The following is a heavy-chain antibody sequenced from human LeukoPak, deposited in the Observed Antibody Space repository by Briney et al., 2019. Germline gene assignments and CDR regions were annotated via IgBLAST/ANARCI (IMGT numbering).Heavy chain of an antibody. V-gene: IGHV4-59*01. J-gene: IGHJ5*02. CDR1: GGSISSYY. CDR2: IYYSGST. CDR3: ARLMWDCSGGSCTVLFDP. Sequence: SETLSLTCTVSGGSISSYYWSWIRQPPGKGLEWIGYIYYSGSTNYNPSLKSRVTISVDTSKNQFSLKLSSVTAADTAVYYCARLMWDCSGGSCTVLFDPWGQGTLVTVSS. D-gene: IGHD2-15*01.